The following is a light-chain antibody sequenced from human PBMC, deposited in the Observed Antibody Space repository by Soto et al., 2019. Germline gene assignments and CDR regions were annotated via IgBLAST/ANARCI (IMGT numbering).Light chain of an antibody. V-gene: IGKV1-39*01. CDR3: QQSYTTLFT. Sequence: DIQMAQSPPSLSASVGDRVIITCRASQSISTYVNWYQQRPGTAPKLLVYGASTLKRGVPSRFSGSGSGTDFSLTITSLQPEDFGTYFCQQSYTTLFTFGQGTRLEIK. CDR2: GAS. J-gene: IGKJ5*01. CDR1: QSISTY.